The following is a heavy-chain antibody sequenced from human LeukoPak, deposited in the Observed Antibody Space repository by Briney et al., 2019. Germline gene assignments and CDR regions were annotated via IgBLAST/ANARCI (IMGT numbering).Heavy chain of an antibody. CDR2: INPNAGDT. J-gene: IGHJ4*02. CDR1: GYTFTTYY. CDR3: ARDGALSIAAAPH. Sequence: GASVKVSCKASGYTFTTYYLHWVRQAPGQGLEWMGIINPNAGDTGYARKFLGRVTMTRDTSTSTAYMELRSLRSDDTAVYYCARDGALSIAAAPHWGQGTLVTVSS. V-gene: IGHV1-46*01. D-gene: IGHD6-13*01.